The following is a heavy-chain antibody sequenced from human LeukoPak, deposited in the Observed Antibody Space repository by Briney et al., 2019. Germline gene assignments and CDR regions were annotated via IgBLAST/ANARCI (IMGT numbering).Heavy chain of an antibody. CDR1: GFTFSSYA. Sequence: GGSLRLSCAASGFTFSSYAMSWVRQAPGKGLEWVAIISYDGSNKYYADSVKGRFTISRDNAKNSLYLQMNSLRAEDTAVYYCARDRYCGGDCYPGPLDYWGQGTLVTVSS. CDR3: ARDRYCGGDCYPGPLDY. CDR2: ISYDGSNK. J-gene: IGHJ4*02. V-gene: IGHV3-30*04. D-gene: IGHD2-21*02.